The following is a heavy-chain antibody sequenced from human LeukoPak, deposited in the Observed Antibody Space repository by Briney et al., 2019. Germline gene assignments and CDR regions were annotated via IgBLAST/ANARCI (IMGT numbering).Heavy chain of an antibody. J-gene: IGHJ5*02. CDR1: GFTFSSYG. Sequence: GGSLRLSCAASGFTFSSYGMSWVRQAPGKGLEWVSAISGSGRSTYYADSVKGRFTISRDNSKNTLYLQMNTLRVEDTAVYYCARVQFQWFDPWGQGTLVTVSS. CDR2: ISGSGRST. CDR3: ARVQFQWFDP. D-gene: IGHD6-19*01. V-gene: IGHV3-23*01.